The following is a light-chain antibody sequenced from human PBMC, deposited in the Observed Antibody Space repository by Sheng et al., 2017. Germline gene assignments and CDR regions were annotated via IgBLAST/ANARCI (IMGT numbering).Light chain of an antibody. CDR2: DVS. CDR3: CSYAGNYRV. J-gene: IGLJ3*02. V-gene: IGLV2-11*01. CDR1: TSNIGYYNY. Sequence: QSALTQPRSVSGSPGQSVAISCTGTTSNIGYYNYVSWYQQHPGKAPRLMIYDVSSRPSGVPDRFSGSKSGNTASLTISGLQADDEADYYCCSYAGNYRVFGGGTKVTVL.